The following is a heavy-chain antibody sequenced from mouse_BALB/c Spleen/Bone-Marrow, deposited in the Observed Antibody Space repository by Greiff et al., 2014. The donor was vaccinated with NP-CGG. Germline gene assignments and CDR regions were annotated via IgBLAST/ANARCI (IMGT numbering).Heavy chain of an antibody. CDR1: GFNIKDTY. CDR2: IDPANGNT. D-gene: IGHD1-2*01. Sequence: VQLQQSGAELVKPGASVKLSCTASGFNIKDTYMHWVKQRPEQGLEWIGRIDPANGNTKYDPKFQGKATITADTSSNTAYLQLSSLTSEDTAVYYCARYLYGYTATFEYWGQGTTLTVSS. J-gene: IGHJ2*01. V-gene: IGHV14-3*02. CDR3: ARYLYGYTATFEY.